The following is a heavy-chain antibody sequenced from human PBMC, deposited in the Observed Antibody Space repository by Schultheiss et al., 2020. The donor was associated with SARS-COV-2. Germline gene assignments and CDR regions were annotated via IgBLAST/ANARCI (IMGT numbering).Heavy chain of an antibody. J-gene: IGHJ4*02. CDR2: ISYDGSNK. CDR3: ARGGYFPDYFDY. CDR1: GFTFSSYA. D-gene: IGHD2/OR15-2a*01. V-gene: IGHV3-30*07. Sequence: GGSLRLSCAASGFTFSSYAMHWVRQAPGKGLEWVAVISYDGSNKYYADSVKGRFTISRDNAKNSLYLQMNSLRAEDTAVYYCARGGYFPDYFDYWGQGTLVTVSS.